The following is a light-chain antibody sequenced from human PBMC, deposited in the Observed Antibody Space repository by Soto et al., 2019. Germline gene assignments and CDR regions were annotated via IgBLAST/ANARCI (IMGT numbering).Light chain of an antibody. CDR2: GNS. CDR3: QSYDSSLRVV. J-gene: IGLJ2*01. CDR1: SSNIGAGYD. V-gene: IGLV1-40*01. Sequence: QSVLTQPPSVSGAPGQRVTISCTGSSSNIGAGYDVHWYQQLPGTAPKLLIYGNSNRPSGVPDQFSGSMSGTSASLAITGLQAEDEADYYCQSYDSSLRVVFGGGTKLTVL.